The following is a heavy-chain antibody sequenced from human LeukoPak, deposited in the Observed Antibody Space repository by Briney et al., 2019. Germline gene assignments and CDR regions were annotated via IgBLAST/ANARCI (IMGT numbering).Heavy chain of an antibody. J-gene: IGHJ4*02. Sequence: SETLSLTCTVSGGSISSCYWSWIRQPPGKGLEWIGYIYYRSTNYNPSLKSRVTISVDTSKNHFSLKLSSVTAADTAVYYCASGQYYDLWSGYYVDWGQGTLVTVSA. CDR2: IYYRST. D-gene: IGHD3-3*01. CDR1: GGSISSCY. V-gene: IGHV4-59*12. CDR3: ASGQYYDLWSGYYVD.